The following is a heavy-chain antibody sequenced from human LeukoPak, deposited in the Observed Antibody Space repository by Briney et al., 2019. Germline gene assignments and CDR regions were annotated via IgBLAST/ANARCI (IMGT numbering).Heavy chain of an antibody. Sequence: PGGSLRLSCAASGFTFSSYAMSWVRQAAGKGLEWVSAISGSGGSTYYADSVKGRFTISRDNSKNTLYLQMNSLRAEDTAVYYCAKGGERWLQFDCWGQGTLVTVSS. CDR1: GFTFSSYA. CDR2: ISGSGGST. D-gene: IGHD5-24*01. J-gene: IGHJ4*02. CDR3: AKGGERWLQFDC. V-gene: IGHV3-23*01.